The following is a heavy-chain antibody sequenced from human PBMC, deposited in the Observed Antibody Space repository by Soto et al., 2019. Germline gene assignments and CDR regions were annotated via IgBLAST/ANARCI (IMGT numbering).Heavy chain of an antibody. D-gene: IGHD2-2*01. J-gene: IGHJ6*02. V-gene: IGHV3-73*01. CDR2: IRSKANSYAT. CDR1: GFTFSGSA. Sequence: PGGSLRLSCAASGFTFSGSAMHWVRQASGKGLEWVGRIRSKANSYATAYAASVKGRFTISRDDSKNTAYLQMNSLKTEDTAVYYCTRDIVLVPAAAFNYYYYGMDVWGQGTTVTVSS. CDR3: TRDIVLVPAAAFNYYYYGMDV.